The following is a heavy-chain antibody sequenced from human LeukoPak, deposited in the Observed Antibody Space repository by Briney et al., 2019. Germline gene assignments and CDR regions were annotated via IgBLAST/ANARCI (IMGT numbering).Heavy chain of an antibody. J-gene: IGHJ5*02. Sequence: SETLSLTCAVYVGSFSGYYWSWIRQPPGKGLEWLGEINHSGSTNYNPSLKSRVPISVDTSKTQSSLKLSSVTDADTAVYYCAIARYSSGWYTARGTSRGSVTPGGRFDPWGQGTLVTVSS. CDR2: INHSGST. V-gene: IGHV4-34*01. CDR3: AIARYSSGWYTARGTSRGSVTPGGRFDP. D-gene: IGHD6-19*01. CDR1: VGSFSGYY.